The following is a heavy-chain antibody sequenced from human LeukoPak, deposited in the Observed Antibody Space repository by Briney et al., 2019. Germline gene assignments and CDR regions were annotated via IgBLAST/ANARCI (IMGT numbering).Heavy chain of an antibody. D-gene: IGHD5-24*01. CDR2: IYYSGST. CDR1: GGSISSSSYY. J-gene: IGHJ5*02. CDR3: ARDRKAPRDGYNGNWFDP. V-gene: IGHV4-39*07. Sequence: SETLSLTCTVSGGSISSSSYYWGWIRQPPGKGLEWIGSIYYSGSTYYNPSLKSRVTISVDTSKNQLSLKLSSVTAADTAVYYCARDRKAPRDGYNGNWFDPWGQGTLVTVSS.